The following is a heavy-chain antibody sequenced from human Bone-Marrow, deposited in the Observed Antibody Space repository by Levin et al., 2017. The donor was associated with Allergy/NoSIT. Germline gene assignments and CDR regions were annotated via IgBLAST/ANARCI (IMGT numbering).Heavy chain of an antibody. J-gene: IGHJ1*01. CDR3: THSSSFGNSVVVPAPLEA. V-gene: IGHV2-5*01. CDR1: GFSVTTRGVG. D-gene: IGHD2-2*01. CDR2: IYWNGDK. Sequence: SGPTLVKPTQTLTLTCSFSGFSVTTRGVGVGWVRQPPGKTLEWLAVIYWNGDKRYSPSLNKRLTISEDTSKNQVVITMTNMDPVDTATYFCTHSSSFGNSVVVPAPLEAWGQGTLVTVSS.